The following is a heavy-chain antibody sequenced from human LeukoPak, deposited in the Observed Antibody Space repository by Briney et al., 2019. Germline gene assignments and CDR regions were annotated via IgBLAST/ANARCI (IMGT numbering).Heavy chain of an antibody. D-gene: IGHD6-19*01. CDR1: GYTLTELS. J-gene: IGHJ4*02. CDR2: FDPEDGET. V-gene: IGHV1-24*01. Sequence: GASVKVSCKVSGYTLTELSMHWVRQAPGKGLEWMGGFDPEDGETIYAQKFQGRVTMTEDTSTDTAYMELSSLRSEDTAVYYCATLSSGWFSPPFDYWGQGTLVTVSS. CDR3: ATLSSGWFSPPFDY.